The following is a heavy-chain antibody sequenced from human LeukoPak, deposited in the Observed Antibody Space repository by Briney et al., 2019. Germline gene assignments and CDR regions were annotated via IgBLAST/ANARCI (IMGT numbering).Heavy chain of an antibody. D-gene: IGHD7-27*01. V-gene: IGHV3-23*01. CDR2: ISGSGGST. J-gene: IGHJ4*02. CDR1: GFTFSTYW. Sequence: PGGSLRLSCEASGFTFSTYWMGWVRQAPGKGLEWVSAISGSGGSTYYADSVKGRFTISRDNSKNTLYLQMNSLRAEDTAVYYCAKDLGSDYWGQGTLVTVSS. CDR3: AKDLGSDY.